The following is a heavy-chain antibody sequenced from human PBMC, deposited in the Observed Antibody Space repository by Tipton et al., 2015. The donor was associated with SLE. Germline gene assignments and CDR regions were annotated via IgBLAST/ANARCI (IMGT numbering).Heavy chain of an antibody. Sequence: SLRLSCAASGFNFNRQAMTWARQAPGKGLEWDSVISGSGGETYYADSEKGRFAISRDISKNTLYLQMNGLRAEDTAIDYCARDAYGDSTVLLDYWGQGTLVTVAS. V-gene: IGHV3-23*01. CDR2: ISGSGGET. J-gene: IGHJ4*02. CDR1: GFNFNRQA. D-gene: IGHD4-17*01. CDR3: ARDAYGDSTVLLDY.